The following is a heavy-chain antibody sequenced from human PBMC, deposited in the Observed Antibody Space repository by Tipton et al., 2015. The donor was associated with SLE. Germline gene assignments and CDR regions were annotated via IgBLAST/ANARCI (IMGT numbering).Heavy chain of an antibody. CDR1: GYPFTSYT. CDR2: ISVYNLNT. Sequence: QLVQSGAEVKKPGASVKVSCKASGYPFTSYTITWVRQAPGQGLEWMGWISVYNLNTKYAQKLQGRVTMAIDTSTSTAYMELRSLTSDDTAVYYCVRASLSFGEYQLLSAEYFQHWGQGTLVTVSS. J-gene: IGHJ1*01. D-gene: IGHD2-2*01. V-gene: IGHV1-18*01. CDR3: VRASLSFGEYQLLSAEYFQH.